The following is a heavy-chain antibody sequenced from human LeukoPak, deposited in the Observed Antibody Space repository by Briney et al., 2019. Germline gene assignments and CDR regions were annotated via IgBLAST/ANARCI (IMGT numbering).Heavy chain of an antibody. Sequence: ASVKVSCKASGYTFTGNYIHWVRQAPGQGLEWMGWINPNSGGTNSAQTFQDRATMTRDTSISTVYMELSRLRSDDTAMYYWARGINGFDYWGQGTLVTVSS. CDR1: GYTFTGNY. D-gene: IGHD3-10*01. CDR3: ARGINGFDY. J-gene: IGHJ4*02. CDR2: INPNSGGT. V-gene: IGHV1-2*02.